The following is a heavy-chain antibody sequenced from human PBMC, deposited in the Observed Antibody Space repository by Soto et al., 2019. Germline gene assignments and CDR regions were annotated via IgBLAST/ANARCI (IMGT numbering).Heavy chain of an antibody. CDR2: ISSSSSYI. V-gene: IGHV3-21*01. CDR3: ARDWLVRGGFDY. Sequence: EVQLVESGGGLVKPGGSLRLSCAASGFTFSSYSMNWVRQAPGKGLEWVSSISSSSSYIYYADSVKGRCTISRDNAKNSLYLQMNSLRAEDTAVYSCARDWLVRGGFDYWGQGTLVTVSS. CDR1: GFTFSSYS. J-gene: IGHJ4*02. D-gene: IGHD3-10*01.